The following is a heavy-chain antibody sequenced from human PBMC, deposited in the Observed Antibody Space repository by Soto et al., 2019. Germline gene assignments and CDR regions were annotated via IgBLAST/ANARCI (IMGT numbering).Heavy chain of an antibody. V-gene: IGHV4-61*01. CDR2: IYYSGST. D-gene: IGHD2-15*01. CDR3: AMIPVDPYLLYWFDP. Sequence: SETLSLTCTVSGDSVTSGNYYWSWIRQPPGKGLEWIGHIYYSGSTNYSPSLKSRVTISLDTSNNQFSLKVTSVTAADTAVYYCAMIPVDPYLLYWFDPSGPAPLVTVSS. CDR1: GDSVTSGNYY. J-gene: IGHJ5*01.